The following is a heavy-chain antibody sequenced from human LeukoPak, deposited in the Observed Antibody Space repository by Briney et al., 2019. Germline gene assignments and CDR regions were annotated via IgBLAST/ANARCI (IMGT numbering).Heavy chain of an antibody. Sequence: PGGSLRLSCAASGFTFSSYSMNWVRQAPGKGLEWVSSISSSSSYIYYADSVKGRFTIPRDNAKNSLYLQMNSLRAEDTAVYYCARDFKAAEQWDYWGQGTLVTVSS. D-gene: IGHD6-13*01. CDR3: ARDFKAAEQWDY. CDR1: GFTFSSYS. V-gene: IGHV3-21*01. CDR2: ISSSSSYI. J-gene: IGHJ4*02.